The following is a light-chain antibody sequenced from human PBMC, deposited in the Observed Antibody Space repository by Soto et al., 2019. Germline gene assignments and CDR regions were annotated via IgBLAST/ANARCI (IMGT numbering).Light chain of an antibody. V-gene: IGKV1-39*01. J-gene: IGKJ3*01. CDR3: QQTFSPLIFT. CDR2: GAT. CDR1: QTISNY. Sequence: DIQLTQSPSSLSASVGDRVTITCRASQTISNYLHWYQQKPGRAPNLLIYGATSVHRGVPSRFSGSGSGTDFTLTISSLQPEDVATYYCQQTFSPLIFTFGPGTKVEVK.